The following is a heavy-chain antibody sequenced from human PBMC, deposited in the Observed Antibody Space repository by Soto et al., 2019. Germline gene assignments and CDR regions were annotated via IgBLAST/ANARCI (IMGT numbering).Heavy chain of an antibody. D-gene: IGHD3-3*01. CDR1: GYTFTGYH. Sequence: EVHLQQSGAEVKKPGATVKISCKVSGYTFTGYHMQWVRQAPGKGLEWMALCDVEEGRRKSADKFRGRLTIPADTAQDTVYLELSGLADEDSAIYYCATTGSGSGDYPAWGQGTPATVSS. CDR3: ATTGSGSGDYPA. J-gene: IGHJ5*02. CDR2: CDVEEGRR. V-gene: IGHV1-69-2*01.